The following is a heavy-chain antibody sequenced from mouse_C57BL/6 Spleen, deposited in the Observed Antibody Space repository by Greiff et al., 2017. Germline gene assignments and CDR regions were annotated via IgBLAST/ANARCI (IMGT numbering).Heavy chain of an antibody. CDR3: TSSYYGSQFAY. D-gene: IGHD1-1*01. J-gene: IGHJ3*01. V-gene: IGHV1-15*01. CDR2: IDPETGGT. CDR1: GYTFTDYE. Sequence: QVHVKQSGAELVRPGASVTLSCKASGYTFTDYEMHWVKQTPVHGLEWIGAIDPETGGTAYNQKFKGKAILTADKSSSTAYMELRSLTSEDSAVYYCTSSYYGSQFAYWGQGTLVTVSA.